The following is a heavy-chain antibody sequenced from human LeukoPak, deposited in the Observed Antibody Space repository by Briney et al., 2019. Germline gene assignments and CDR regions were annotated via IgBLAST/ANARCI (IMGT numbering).Heavy chain of an antibody. J-gene: IGHJ4*02. CDR3: ASDPPYSGYEGSFDY. Sequence: GASAKVSCKASGYTFTSYYMHWVRQAPGQGLEWMGIINPSGGSTSYAQKFQGRVTMTRDTSTSTVYMELSSLRSEDTAVYYCASDPPYSGYEGSFDYWGQGTLVTVSS. CDR2: INPSGGST. V-gene: IGHV1-46*01. D-gene: IGHD5-12*01. CDR1: GYTFTSYY.